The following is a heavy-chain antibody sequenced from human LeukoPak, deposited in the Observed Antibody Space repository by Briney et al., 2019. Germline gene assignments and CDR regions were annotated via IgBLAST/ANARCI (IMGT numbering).Heavy chain of an antibody. J-gene: IGHJ5*02. CDR3: ARAHIVVVPAAMYNWFDP. V-gene: IGHV3-7*01. Sequence: GGSLRLSCAASGFTFSSYCMSWVRQAPGKGLEWVANIKQDGSEKYYVDSVKGRFTISRDNAKNSLYLQMNSLRAEDMAVYYCARAHIVVVPAAMYNWFDPWGQGTLVTVSS. D-gene: IGHD2-2*01. CDR1: GFTFSSYC. CDR2: IKQDGSEK.